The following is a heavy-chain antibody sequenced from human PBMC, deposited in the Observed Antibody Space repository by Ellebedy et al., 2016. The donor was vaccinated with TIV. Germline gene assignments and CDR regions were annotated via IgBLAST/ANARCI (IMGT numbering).Heavy chain of an antibody. J-gene: IGHJ5*02. CDR3: AILGVRGRFDP. CDR1: GYIFTDYY. V-gene: IGHV1/OR15-1*01. D-gene: IGHD3-10*01. CDR2: INPNSGGT. Sequence: AASVKVSCKASGYIFTDYYMHWVRQAPGQELGWMGRINPNSGGTNYAQKFQGRVTMTRDTSISTAYTELSSLRSEDTATYYCAILGVRGRFDPWGQGTVVTVSS.